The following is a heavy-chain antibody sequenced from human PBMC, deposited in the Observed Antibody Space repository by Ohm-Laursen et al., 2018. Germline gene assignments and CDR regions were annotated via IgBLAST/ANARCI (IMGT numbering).Heavy chain of an antibody. D-gene: IGHD6-13*01. Sequence: SLRLSCSASGFTFSSTGMTWVRQAPGKGLEWVSTISFTSDPYYAESLRGRFTVSRDNTRNSVYLQMNSLRDEDTGVYYCARDGSGWSRDVWGQGTTVTVSS. CDR2: ISFTSDP. V-gene: IGHV3-69-1*01. CDR3: ARDGSGWSRDV. J-gene: IGHJ6*02. CDR1: GFTFSSTG.